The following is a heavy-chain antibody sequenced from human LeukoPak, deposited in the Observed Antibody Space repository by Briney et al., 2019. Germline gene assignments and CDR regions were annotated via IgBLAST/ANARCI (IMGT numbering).Heavy chain of an antibody. Sequence: SETLSLTCNVSGGSITSYYWNWMRQPPGKRLEWIGYIYYTGGTNSNPSLKSRLTISMDTSKKQFSLKLSSVTAADTAIYYCASSYFYDGNRYFDSWGQGALVTVS. D-gene: IGHD5/OR15-5a*01. J-gene: IGHJ4*02. CDR1: GGSITSYY. CDR3: ASSYFYDGNRYFDS. V-gene: IGHV4-59*08. CDR2: IYYTGGT.